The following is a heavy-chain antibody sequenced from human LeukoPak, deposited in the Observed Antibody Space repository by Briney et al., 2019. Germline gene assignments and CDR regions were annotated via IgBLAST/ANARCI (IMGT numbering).Heavy chain of an antibody. CDR1: GYTFTSYD. D-gene: IGHD3-22*01. V-gene: IGHV1-8*01. J-gene: IGHJ5*02. Sequence: PGASVKVSCKASGYTFTSYDINWVRQAPGQGLEWMGWMNPNSGNTGYAQKFQGRVTMTRNTSISTAYMELSSLRSEDTAVYYCARVPYYYDSSGFNWFDPWGQGTLVTVSS. CDR2: MNPNSGNT. CDR3: ARVPYYYDSSGFNWFDP.